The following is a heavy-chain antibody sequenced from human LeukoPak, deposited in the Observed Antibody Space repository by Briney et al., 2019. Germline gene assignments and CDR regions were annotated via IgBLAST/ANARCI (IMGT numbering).Heavy chain of an antibody. D-gene: IGHD3-10*01. J-gene: IGHJ4*02. CDR2: IYTSGST. V-gene: IGHV4-61*02. Sequence: SQTLPLTCTVSGGSISSGSYYWSWIRQPAGKGLEWIGRIYTSGSTNYNPSLKSRVTISVDTSKNQFSLKLSSVTAADTAVYYCARDGWFGDSSWGQGTLVTVSS. CDR1: GGSISSGSYY. CDR3: ARDGWFGDSS.